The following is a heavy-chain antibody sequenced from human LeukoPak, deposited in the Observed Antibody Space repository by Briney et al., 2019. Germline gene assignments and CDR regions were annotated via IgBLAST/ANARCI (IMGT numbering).Heavy chain of an antibody. Sequence: SVKVSCKASGGTFSSYAISWVRQAPGQGLEWMGGINPIFGTANYAQKFQGRVTITTDESTSTAYMELSSLRSEDTAVYYCAREKWYGSGSYPPPASFDYWGQGTLVTVSS. CDR1: GGTFSSYA. V-gene: IGHV1-69*05. D-gene: IGHD3-10*01. J-gene: IGHJ4*02. CDR3: AREKWYGSGSYPPPASFDY. CDR2: INPIFGTA.